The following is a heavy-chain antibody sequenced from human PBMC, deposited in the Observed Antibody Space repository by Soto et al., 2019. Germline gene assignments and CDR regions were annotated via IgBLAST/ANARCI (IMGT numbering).Heavy chain of an antibody. V-gene: IGHV3-23*01. CDR1: GFTFSSYA. D-gene: IGHD3-9*01. J-gene: IGHJ4*02. CDR3: AKTRTGYFDWLLYPLDY. CDR2: ISGSGGST. Sequence: GGSLRLSCAASGFTFSSYAMSWVRQAPGKGLEWVSAISGSGGSTYYADSVKGRFTISRDNSKNTLYLQMNSLRAEDTAVYYCAKTRTGYFDWLLYPLDYWGQGTLVTVSS.